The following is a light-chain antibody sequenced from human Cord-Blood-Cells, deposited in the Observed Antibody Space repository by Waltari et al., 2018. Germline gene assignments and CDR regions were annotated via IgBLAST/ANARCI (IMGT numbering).Light chain of an antibody. CDR2: WAS. CDR1: KSVLDSSNNKNY. CDR3: QQYYSTPCT. J-gene: IGKJ3*01. V-gene: IGKV4-1*01. Sequence: IVMTQSPDSHAVSLGECATITCKSCKSVLDSSNNKNYLAWYRQKPEQPPKLLIYWASTRESGVPDRFSGSGSGTDFTLTISSLQAEDVAVYYCQQYYSTPCTFGPGTKVDIK.